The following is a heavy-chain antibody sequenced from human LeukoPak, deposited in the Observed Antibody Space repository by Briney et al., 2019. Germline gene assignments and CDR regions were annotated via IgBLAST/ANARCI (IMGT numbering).Heavy chain of an antibody. Sequence: PGRSLRLSCAASGFTFSSYGMHWVRQAPGKGLEWVAVISYDGSNKYYADSVKGRFTISRDNSKNTLYLQMNSLRAEDTAVYYCAKDHQLVPDYRGQGTLVTVSS. CDR3: AKDHQLVPDY. CDR2: ISYDGSNK. D-gene: IGHD6-13*01. V-gene: IGHV3-30*18. CDR1: GFTFSSYG. J-gene: IGHJ4*02.